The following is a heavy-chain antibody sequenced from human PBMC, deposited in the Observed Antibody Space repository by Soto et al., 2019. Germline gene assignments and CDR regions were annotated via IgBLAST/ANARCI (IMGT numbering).Heavy chain of an antibody. D-gene: IGHD2-2*01. CDR1: GFTFSSYG. V-gene: IGHV3-33*01. J-gene: IGHJ6*02. CDR3: ARDPSIVLVPAATYYYYYYGMDV. Sequence: GGSLRLSCAASGFTFSSYGMHWVRQAPGKGLEWVAVIWYDGSNKYYVDYVKGRFNISRDNAKNSLYLQMNSLRAEDTAVYYCARDPSIVLVPAATYYYYYYGMDVWGQGTTVTVSS. CDR2: IWYDGSNK.